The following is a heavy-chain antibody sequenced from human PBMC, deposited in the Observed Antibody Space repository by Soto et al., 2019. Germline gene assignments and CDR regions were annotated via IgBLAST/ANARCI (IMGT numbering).Heavy chain of an antibody. CDR1: GFTFSTYW. D-gene: IGHD2-2*01. V-gene: IGHV3-7*01. Sequence: EVQLVESGGGLVQPGGSLRLSCAASGFTFSTYWMSWVRQTPGKGLEWVANIKQDGSEKYYVDSVKGRFNISRDNTKNSLFLQMNSLRAEDTAVYYCARDRGWGIVVVPASFDYWGQGTLVTVSS. J-gene: IGHJ4*02. CDR2: IKQDGSEK. CDR3: ARDRGWGIVVVPASFDY.